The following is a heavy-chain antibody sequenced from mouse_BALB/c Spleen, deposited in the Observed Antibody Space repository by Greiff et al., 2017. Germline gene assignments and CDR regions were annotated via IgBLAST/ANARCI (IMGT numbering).Heavy chain of an antibody. CDR2: ISSGGSYT. Sequence: EVKLVESGGGLVKPGGSLKLSCAASGFTFSSYAMSWVRQTPEKRLEWVATISSGGSYTYYPDSVKGRFTISRDNAKNTLYLQMSSLRSEDTAMYYCARPFTTATNAMYYWGQGTSVTVSS. CDR3: ARPFTTATNAMYY. CDR1: GFTFSSYA. J-gene: IGHJ4*01. V-gene: IGHV5-9-3*01. D-gene: IGHD1-2*01.